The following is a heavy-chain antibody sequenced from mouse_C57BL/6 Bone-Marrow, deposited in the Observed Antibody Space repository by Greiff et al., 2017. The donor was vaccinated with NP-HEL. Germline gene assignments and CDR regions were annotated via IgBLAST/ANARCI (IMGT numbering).Heavy chain of an antibody. CDR1: GYTFTSYW. Sequence: QVQLQQPGAELVKPGASVKMSCKASGYTFTSYWITWVKQRPGQGLEWIGDIYPGSGSTNYNEKFKSKATLTVDTSSSTAYMQLSSLTSEDSAVYHCAREERRSRRFPIYWYFDVWGTGTTVTVSS. J-gene: IGHJ1*03. CDR2: IYPGSGST. CDR3: AREERRSRRFPIYWYFDV. V-gene: IGHV1-55*01.